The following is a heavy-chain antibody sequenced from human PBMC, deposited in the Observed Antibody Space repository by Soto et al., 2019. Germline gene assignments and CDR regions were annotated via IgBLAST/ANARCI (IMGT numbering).Heavy chain of an antibody. CDR2: IYPGDSDT. D-gene: IGHD6-13*01. CDR1: GYSFTSYW. CDR3: ARHLGAAAGPLYGMDV. V-gene: IGHV5-51*01. Sequence: XESLKLSWKCSGYSFTSYWIGLVLQMPGKGLEWMGIIYPGDSDTRYSPSFQGQVTISADKSISTAYLQWSSLKASDTAMYYCARHLGAAAGPLYGMDVWGQGTTVTVSS. J-gene: IGHJ6*02.